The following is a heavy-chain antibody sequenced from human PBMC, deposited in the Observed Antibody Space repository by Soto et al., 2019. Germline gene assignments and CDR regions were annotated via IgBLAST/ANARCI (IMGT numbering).Heavy chain of an antibody. CDR1: GFDFNKYA. CDR3: AKDSPSYTTSPFYFDS. D-gene: IGHD2-2*02. V-gene: IGHV3-23*01. J-gene: IGHJ4*02. Sequence: GGCLRLSCAAFGFDFNKYAMTWVRQAPGKGLQWGSSITSNGDSTYYADSLKCLFTTSRDNSKNTLYLQMNSLRSYDTAVFYCAKDSPSYTTSPFYFDSWGQGPLVAVSS. CDR2: ITSNGDST.